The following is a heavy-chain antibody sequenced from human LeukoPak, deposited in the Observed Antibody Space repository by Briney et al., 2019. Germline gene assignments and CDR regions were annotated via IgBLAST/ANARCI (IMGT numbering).Heavy chain of an antibody. Sequence: SETLPLTCTVSGGSISSYYWSWIRQPAGKGLEWIGRIYTSGSTNYNPSLKSRVTISVDTSKNQFSLKLSSVTAADTAVYYCARVVFSSSWYSYYFDYWGQGTLVTVSS. CDR1: GGSISSYY. V-gene: IGHV4-4*07. J-gene: IGHJ4*02. D-gene: IGHD6-13*01. CDR2: IYTSGST. CDR3: ARVVFSSSWYSYYFDY.